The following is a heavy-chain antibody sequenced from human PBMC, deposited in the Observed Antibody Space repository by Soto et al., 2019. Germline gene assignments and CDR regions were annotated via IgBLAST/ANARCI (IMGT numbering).Heavy chain of an antibody. CDR1: GYTFTSYD. V-gene: IGHV1-8*01. CDR3: ARADYGVYYYYYYMDV. CDR2: MNPNSGNT. J-gene: IGHJ6*03. D-gene: IGHD4-17*01. Sequence: EASVKVSCKASGYTFTSYDINWVRQATGQGLEWMGWMNPNSGNTGYAQKFQGRVTMTRNTSISTAYMELSSLRSEDTAVYYCARADYGVYYYYYYMDVWGKGTTVTVSS.